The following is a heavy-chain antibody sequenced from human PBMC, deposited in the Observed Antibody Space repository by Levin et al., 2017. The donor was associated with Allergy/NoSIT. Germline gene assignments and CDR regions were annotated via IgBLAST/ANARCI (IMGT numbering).Heavy chain of an antibody. J-gene: IGHJ6*02. CDR1: GGSFSGYY. Sequence: PSETLSLTCAVYGGSFSGYYWSWIRQPPGKGLEWIGEINHSGSTNYNPSLKSRVTISVDTSKNQFSLKLSSVTAADTAVYYCARVRYGGKGRMDVWGQGTTVTVSS. D-gene: IGHD4-23*01. V-gene: IGHV4-34*01. CDR3: ARVRYGGKGRMDV. CDR2: INHSGST.